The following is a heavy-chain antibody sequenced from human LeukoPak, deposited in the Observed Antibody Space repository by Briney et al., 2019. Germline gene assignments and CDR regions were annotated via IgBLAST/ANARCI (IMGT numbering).Heavy chain of an antibody. V-gene: IGHV3-74*01. CDR3: ARGPNSNWSGLDF. CDR1: GFSFSGHW. D-gene: IGHD6-6*01. Sequence: GGSLRLSCIASGFSFSGHWMHWARQLPGKGLVWVSRISPTGSTTSYADSVKGRFTVSRDNAKNTLYLQVNNLRAEDTAVYYCARGPNSNWSGLDFWGQGTLLTVSS. CDR2: ISPTGSTT. J-gene: IGHJ4*02.